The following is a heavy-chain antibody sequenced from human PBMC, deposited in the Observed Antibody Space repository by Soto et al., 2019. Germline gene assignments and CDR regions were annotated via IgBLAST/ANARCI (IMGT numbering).Heavy chain of an antibody. Sequence: QVQLVQSGAEVKKPGASVKVTCKASGYTFTSYDINWVRQATGQGLEWMGWMNPNSGNTGYAQKFQGRVTMTRNTSISTAYMELSSLRSEDTAVYYCAAALVVVAATSLSDWFDPWGQGTLVTVSS. D-gene: IGHD2-15*01. CDR2: MNPNSGNT. CDR1: GYTFTSYD. CDR3: AAALVVVAATSLSDWFDP. J-gene: IGHJ5*02. V-gene: IGHV1-8*01.